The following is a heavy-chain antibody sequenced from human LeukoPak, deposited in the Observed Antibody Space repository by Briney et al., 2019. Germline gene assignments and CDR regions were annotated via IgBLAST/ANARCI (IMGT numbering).Heavy chain of an antibody. CDR1: GYSFTSYW. CDR2: IYPGDSDT. V-gene: IGHV5-51*01. CDR3: ARQSYYDSSGYSPLSAFDI. D-gene: IGHD3-22*01. Sequence: GEPLKISCKGSGYSFTSYWIGWVRQMPGKGLEWMGIIYPGDSDTRYRPSFQGQVTISADKSISTAYLQWSSLKALDTAMYYCARQSYYDSSGYSPLSAFDIWGQGTMVTVSS. J-gene: IGHJ3*02.